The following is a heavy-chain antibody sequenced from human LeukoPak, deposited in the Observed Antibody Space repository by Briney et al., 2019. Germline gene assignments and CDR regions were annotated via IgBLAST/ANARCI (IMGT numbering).Heavy chain of an antibody. Sequence: TGGSLRLSCAASGFTFNSYSMNWVRQAPGKGLEWVSSISSSSSYIYYADSVKGRFTISRDNAKNSLYLQMNRLRAEDTAVYYCARDSSGKFDYWGQGTLVTVSS. CDR1: GFTFNSYS. V-gene: IGHV3-21*01. CDR2: ISSSSSYI. D-gene: IGHD3-22*01. J-gene: IGHJ4*02. CDR3: ARDSSGKFDY.